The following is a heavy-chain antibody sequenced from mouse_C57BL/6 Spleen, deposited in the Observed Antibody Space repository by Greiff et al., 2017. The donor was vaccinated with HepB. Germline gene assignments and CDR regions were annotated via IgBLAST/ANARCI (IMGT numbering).Heavy chain of an antibody. CDR2: INPNNGGT. J-gene: IGHJ1*03. V-gene: IGHV1-26*01. CDR3: ASNRGYFDV. Sequence: EVQLQQSGPELVKPGASVKISCKASGYTFTDYYMNWVKQSHGKSLEWIGDINPNNGGTSYNQKFKGKATLTVDKSSSTAYMELRSLTSEDSAVYYCASNRGYFDVWGTGTTVTVSS. CDR1: GYTFTDYY.